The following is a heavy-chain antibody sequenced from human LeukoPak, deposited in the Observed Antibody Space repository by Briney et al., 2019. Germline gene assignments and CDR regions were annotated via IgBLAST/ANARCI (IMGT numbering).Heavy chain of an antibody. CDR1: GYTFTGYY. Sequence: AVKVSCKPSGYTFTGYYMHWVRQDPGQGLEWMGIINPSGGSTSYAQKLQGRVTMTRDTSTSTVYMEQSSLSSEDTPVYYCARALYDDSRGYRSGPIDYWGQGTLVTVSS. CDR2: INPSGGST. J-gene: IGHJ4*02. V-gene: IGHV1-46*01. CDR3: ARALYDDSRGYRSGPIDY. D-gene: IGHD3-22*01.